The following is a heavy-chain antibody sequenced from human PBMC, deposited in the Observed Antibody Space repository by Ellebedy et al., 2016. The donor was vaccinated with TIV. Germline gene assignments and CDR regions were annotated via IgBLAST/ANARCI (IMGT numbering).Heavy chain of an antibody. CDR3: ARKRGLTGTAALMDV. CDR1: GFTFDDYA. J-gene: IGHJ6*04. CDR2: ISWNSGSI. Sequence: SLKISXAASGFTFDDYAMHWVRQAPGKGLEWVSGISWNSGSIGYADSVKGRFTISRDNAKNSLYLQMNSLRDEDTAVYYCARKRGLTGTAALMDVWGKGTTVTVSS. V-gene: IGHV3-9*01. D-gene: IGHD1-20*01.